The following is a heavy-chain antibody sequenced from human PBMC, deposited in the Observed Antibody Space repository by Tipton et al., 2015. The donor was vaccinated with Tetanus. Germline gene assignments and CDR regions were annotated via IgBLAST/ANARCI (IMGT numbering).Heavy chain of an antibody. CDR2: IIPIFGTA. CDR1: GGTFSSYA. V-gene: IGHV1-69*01. D-gene: IGHD5-24*01. J-gene: IGHJ3*02. CDR3: ARGRTRDGYNLEAFDI. Sequence: QSGAEVKKPGSSVKVSCKASGGTFSSYAISWVRQAPGQGLEWMGGIIPIFGTATYAQKFQGRVTITADESTGTAYMELSSLRAEDTAVYYCARGRTRDGYNLEAFDIGGQGTMVAVSS.